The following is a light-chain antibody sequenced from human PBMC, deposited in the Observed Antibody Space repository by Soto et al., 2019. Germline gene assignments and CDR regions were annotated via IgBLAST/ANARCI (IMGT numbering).Light chain of an antibody. J-gene: IGKJ5*01. CDR3: KQSYSNVT. CDR1: QSISTY. V-gene: IGKV1-39*01. CDR2: DAS. Sequence: DIQMTQSPSSLPGSVGDRVTITCRASQSISTYVNWYQHKAGKAPKLLIYDASSLYSGVPSRFSGSGSGTDFTLTIRTLKPEDFTTYYCKQSYSNVTFRQGTRLEI.